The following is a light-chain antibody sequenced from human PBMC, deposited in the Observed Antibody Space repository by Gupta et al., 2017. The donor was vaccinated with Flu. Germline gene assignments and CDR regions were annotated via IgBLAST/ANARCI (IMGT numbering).Light chain of an antibody. CDR1: HSLLYSFNNKNY. J-gene: IGKJ4*01. V-gene: IGKV4-1*01. Sequence: TVMTQSPDSLAVSLGARATINCKSSHSLLYSFNNKNYLAWYQQKPGQPPKLLIYWASTRESGVPDRFSGGGAGTDFTLTSSSLQAEDVAVFYCQQHWDAFSFGGGTKVEIK. CDR2: WAS. CDR3: QQHWDAFS.